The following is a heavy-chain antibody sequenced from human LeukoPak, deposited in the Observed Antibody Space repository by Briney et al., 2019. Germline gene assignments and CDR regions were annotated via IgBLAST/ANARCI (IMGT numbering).Heavy chain of an antibody. CDR2: INSDGNTV. CDR1: GFTFSSYE. D-gene: IGHD2-21*02. Sequence: GGSLRLSCAASGFTFSSYEMNWVRQAPGKGLEWVSYINSDGNTVYYADSVKGRFTIFRDNAKNSLYLQMNSLRAEDTAVYYCASDKRQVVTAIRYMDVWGKGTTVTVSS. V-gene: IGHV3-48*03. J-gene: IGHJ6*03. CDR3: ASDKRQVVTAIRYMDV.